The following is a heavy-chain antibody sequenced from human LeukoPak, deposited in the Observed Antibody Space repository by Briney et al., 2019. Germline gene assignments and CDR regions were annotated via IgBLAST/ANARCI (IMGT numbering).Heavy chain of an antibody. Sequence: ASVKVSCRASGYTFTDYYMHWVRQAPGQGLEWMGWLNPNTLVTNYAQHFQGRVSMPWDTSISTGYMDLHSLTSDDTAVYYCARKDGGRDGMDVWGQGTTVTVSS. CDR1: GYTFTDYY. CDR3: ARKDGGRDGMDV. J-gene: IGHJ6*02. V-gene: IGHV1-2*02. D-gene: IGHD4-23*01. CDR2: LNPNTLVT.